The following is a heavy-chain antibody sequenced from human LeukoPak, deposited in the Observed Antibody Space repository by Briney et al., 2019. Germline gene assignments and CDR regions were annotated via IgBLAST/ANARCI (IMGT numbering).Heavy chain of an antibody. CDR1: GFTFSSYA. CDR3: ARDYYDSSGYLGYFDY. CDR2: ISGSGAGT. Sequence: GGSLRLSCRASGFTFSSYAMSWVRQAPGKGLEWVSGISGSGAGTYYADSVKGRFTISRDNSKNTLYLQMNSLRAEDTAVYYCARDYYDSSGYLGYFDYWGQGTLVTVSS. J-gene: IGHJ4*02. D-gene: IGHD3-22*01. V-gene: IGHV3-23*01.